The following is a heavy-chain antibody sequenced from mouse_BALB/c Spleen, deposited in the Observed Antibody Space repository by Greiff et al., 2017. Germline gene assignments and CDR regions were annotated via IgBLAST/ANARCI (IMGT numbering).Heavy chain of an antibody. CDR3: ARQVTYYRYIDY. D-gene: IGHD2-12*01. J-gene: IGHJ2*01. CDR1: GFTFSSYY. V-gene: IGHV5-6-2*01. Sequence: EVKLMESGGGLVKLGGSLKLSCAASGFTFSSYYMSWVRQTPEKRLELVAAINSNGGSTYYPDTVKGRFTISRDNAKNTLYLQMSSLKSEDTALYYCARQVTYYRYIDYWGQGTTLTVSS. CDR2: INSNGGST.